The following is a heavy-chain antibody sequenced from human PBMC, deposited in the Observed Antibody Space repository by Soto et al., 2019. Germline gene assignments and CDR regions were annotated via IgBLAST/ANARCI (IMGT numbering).Heavy chain of an antibody. CDR3: ARDQGGGTFDY. D-gene: IGHD3-16*01. Sequence: QVQLVQSGAEVKKPGSSVKVSCKASGGTFSSYAISWVRQAPGHGREWMGGIIPIIGTANYAHKFQGRVTITADESTSTADMELSSLRSEDTAVYYCARDQGGGTFDYWGQGTLVTVSS. V-gene: IGHV1-69*12. CDR1: GGTFSSYA. J-gene: IGHJ4*02. CDR2: IIPIIGTA.